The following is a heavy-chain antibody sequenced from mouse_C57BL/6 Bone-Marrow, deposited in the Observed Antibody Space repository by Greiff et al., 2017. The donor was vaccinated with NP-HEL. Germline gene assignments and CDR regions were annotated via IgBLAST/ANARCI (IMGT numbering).Heavy chain of an antibody. Sequence: QVQLQQSGAELVRPGTSVKVSCKASGYAFTNYLIEWVKQRPGQGLEWIGVINPGSGGTNYNEKFKGKATLTADKSSSTAYMQLSSLTSEDSAVYFCARGTLLRYYFDYWGQGTTLTVSS. CDR3: ARGTLLRYYFDY. CDR1: GYAFTNYL. V-gene: IGHV1-54*01. D-gene: IGHD1-1*01. J-gene: IGHJ2*01. CDR2: INPGSGGT.